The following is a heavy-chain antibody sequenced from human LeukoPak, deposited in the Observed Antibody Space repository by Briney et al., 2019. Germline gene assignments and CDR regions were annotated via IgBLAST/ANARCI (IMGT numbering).Heavy chain of an antibody. CDR1: GYTFTCYY. D-gene: IGHD5-18*01. Sequence: ASVKVSCKASGYTFTCYYMHWVRQAPGQGLEWMGWINPNSGGTNYAQKFQGRVTMTRDTSISTAYMELSRLRSDDTAVYYCARVDTAMPTYFDYWGQGTLVTVSS. J-gene: IGHJ4*02. V-gene: IGHV1-2*02. CDR3: ARVDTAMPTYFDY. CDR2: INPNSGGT.